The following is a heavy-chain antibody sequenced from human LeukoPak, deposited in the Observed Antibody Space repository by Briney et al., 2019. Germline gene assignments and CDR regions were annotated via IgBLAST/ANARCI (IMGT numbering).Heavy chain of an antibody. D-gene: IGHD3-16*01. CDR2: INWNGGST. Sequence: GGSLGLSCAASGFTFDDYGMSWVRQAPGKGLEWVSGINWNGGSTGYADSMKGRFTISRDNAKNSLYLQMNSLRADDTALYYCAREDKGGVEYWGQGTLVTVSP. J-gene: IGHJ4*02. V-gene: IGHV3-20*04. CDR1: GFTFDDYG. CDR3: AREDKGGVEY.